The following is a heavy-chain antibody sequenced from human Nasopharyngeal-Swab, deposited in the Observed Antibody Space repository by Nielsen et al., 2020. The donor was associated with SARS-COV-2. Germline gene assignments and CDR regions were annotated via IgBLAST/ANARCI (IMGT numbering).Heavy chain of an antibody. D-gene: IGHD3-3*01. CDR3: ARHTTIFGVVISPFDY. V-gene: IGHV4-34*01. J-gene: IGHJ4*02. CDR2: INHSGST. Sequence: RQAPGKGLEWIGEINHSGSTSYNPSLKSRVTISVDTSKNQFSLKLSSVTAADTAVYYCARHTTIFGVVISPFDYWGQGTLVTVSS.